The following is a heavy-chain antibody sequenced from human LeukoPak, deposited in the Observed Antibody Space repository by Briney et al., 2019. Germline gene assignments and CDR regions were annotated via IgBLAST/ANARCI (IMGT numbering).Heavy chain of an antibody. J-gene: IGHJ5*02. Sequence: GESLKISCKGSGYSFTSYWIGWVRQMPGKGLKRMGIIYPGDSDTRYSPSFQGQVTISADKSISTAYLQWSSLKASDTAMYYCARGVRGVIIRDNWFDPWGQGTLVTVSS. CDR1: GYSFTSYW. D-gene: IGHD3-10*01. CDR2: IYPGDSDT. CDR3: ARGVRGVIIRDNWFDP. V-gene: IGHV5-51*01.